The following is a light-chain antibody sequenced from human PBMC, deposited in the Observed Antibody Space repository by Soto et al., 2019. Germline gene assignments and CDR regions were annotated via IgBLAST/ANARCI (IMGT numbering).Light chain of an antibody. V-gene: IGKV3-20*01. CDR2: GAS. Sequence: EIVLTQSPGTLSLSPGERATLSCRASQSVGTYLAWYQQKPGQAPRLLIYGASSRATGIPDRFSGSGSETDFTLTISRLEPEDFAVYYCQLYRTFGQGTKVDIK. CDR1: QSVGTY. J-gene: IGKJ1*01. CDR3: QLYRT.